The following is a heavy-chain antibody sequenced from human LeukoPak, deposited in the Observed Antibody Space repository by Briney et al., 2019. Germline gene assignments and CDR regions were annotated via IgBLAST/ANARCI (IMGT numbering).Heavy chain of an antibody. V-gene: IGHV7-4-1*02. D-gene: IGHD6-13*01. J-gene: IGHJ4*02. Sequence: ASVKVSCKASGFTLTNYAMNWVRQAPGQGLEWMGWINTNSGNPTYAQGFTERFVFSVESSVSTTYLQISSLKAEDTAVYYCAKDVRRLGIASSGFDYWGQGSLVTVSS. CDR2: INTNSGNP. CDR3: AKDVRRLGIASSGFDY. CDR1: GFTLTNYA.